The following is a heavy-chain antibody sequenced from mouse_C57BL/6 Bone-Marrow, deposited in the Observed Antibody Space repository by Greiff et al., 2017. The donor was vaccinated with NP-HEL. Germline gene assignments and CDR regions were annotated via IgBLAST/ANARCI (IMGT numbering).Heavy chain of an antibody. CDR3: AKRNWDGGFAY. D-gene: IGHD4-1*01. CDR1: GYSFTSYY. V-gene: IGHV1-66*01. CDR2: IYPGSGNT. Sequence: VQLQQSGPELVKPGASVKISCKASGYSFTSYYIHWVKQRPGQGLEWIGWIYPGSGNTKYNEKFKGKATLTADTSSSTAYMQLSSLTSEDSAVYYGAKRNWDGGFAYWGQGTLVTVSA. J-gene: IGHJ3*01.